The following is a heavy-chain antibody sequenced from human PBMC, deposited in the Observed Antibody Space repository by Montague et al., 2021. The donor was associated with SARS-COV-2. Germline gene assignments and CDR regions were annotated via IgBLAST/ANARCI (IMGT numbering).Heavy chain of an antibody. V-gene: IGHV1-46*01. D-gene: IGHD3-10*01. J-gene: IGHJ4*02. CDR3: AREPPGGCYFDY. CDR2: INPHVDGT. Sequence: SVKVSCKASGYTFTDFYLHWVRQAPGQGLDWTTLINPHVDGTIYAQGFQGRVTLTRDTSTSTVYMELSSLRSEDTAVYYCAREPPGGCYFDYWGQGTLVTVSS. CDR1: GYTFTDFY.